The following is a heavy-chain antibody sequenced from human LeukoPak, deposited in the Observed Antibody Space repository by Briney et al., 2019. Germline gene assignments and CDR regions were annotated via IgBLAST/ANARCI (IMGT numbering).Heavy chain of an antibody. V-gene: IGHV3-15*01. CDR3: TTLPSRYYDFWSCRRT. CDR1: GFTFSNAW. D-gene: IGHD3-3*01. J-gene: IGHJ5*02. Sequence: PGGSLRLSCAASGFTFSNAWMSWVRQAPGKGLEWVGRIKSKTDGGTTDYAAPVKGRFTISRDDSKNTLYLQMNSLKTEDTAVYYCTTLPSRYYDFWSCRRTWGQGTLVTVSS. CDR2: IKSKTDGGTT.